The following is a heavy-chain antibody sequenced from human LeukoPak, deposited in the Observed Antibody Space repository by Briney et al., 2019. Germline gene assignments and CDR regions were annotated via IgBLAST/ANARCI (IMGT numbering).Heavy chain of an antibody. CDR2: INPDSGGT. Sequence: GASVRVSCKASGYTFTGYYMHWVRQAPGQGLEWLGWINPDSGGTNYARKFQGRVTMTRDTSINTAYMELSRLRSDDTANYYCSRDRSRYSDAKDAFDIWGQGTMVTVSS. J-gene: IGHJ3*02. CDR3: SRDRSRYSDAKDAFDI. D-gene: IGHD5-12*01. V-gene: IGHV1-2*02. CDR1: GYTFTGYY.